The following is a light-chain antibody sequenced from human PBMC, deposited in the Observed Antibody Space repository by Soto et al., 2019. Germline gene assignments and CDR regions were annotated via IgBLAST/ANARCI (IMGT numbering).Light chain of an antibody. V-gene: IGLV2-8*01. CDR1: SSDVGGYKY. CDR2: EVN. J-gene: IGLJ1*01. CDR3: SSYAGINNLGV. Sequence: QSALTQPPSASGSPGQSVTISCTGTSSDVGGYKYVSWYQQHPGKAPKLMIFEVNKRPSGVPDRFSGSKSGNTASRPVSGLQAEDEADYYCSSYAGINNLGVFGTGTKLTVL.